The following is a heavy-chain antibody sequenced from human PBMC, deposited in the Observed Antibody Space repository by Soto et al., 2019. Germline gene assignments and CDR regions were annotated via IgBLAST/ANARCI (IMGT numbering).Heavy chain of an antibody. V-gene: IGHV4-31*03. CDR1: GDSISRGGYY. CDR2: IYYRGST. D-gene: IGHD2-15*01. J-gene: IGHJ4*02. Sequence: QVQLQESGPGLVKPSQTLSLTCNVSGDSISRGGYYWSWVRQHPGKGLEWLGYIYYRGSTYYNPSLKSRVHISVDTSKNHCSLRLSSVTAADTAVYYCARVEVVITRGALDYCGPGTLVTVSS. CDR3: ARVEVVITRGALDY.